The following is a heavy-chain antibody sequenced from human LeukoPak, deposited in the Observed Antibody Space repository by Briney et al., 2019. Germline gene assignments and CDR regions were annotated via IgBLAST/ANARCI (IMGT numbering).Heavy chain of an antibody. CDR2: ISGSGGST. V-gene: IGHV3-23*01. J-gene: IGHJ6*03. D-gene: IGHD2-21*02. CDR1: GFTFSSYA. Sequence: PGGSLRLSCAASGFTFSSYAMSWVRQAPGKGLEWVSAISGSGGSTYYADSVKGRFTISRDNSKNTLYLQMNSLRAKDTAVYYCAKVLLSFYYYYMDVWGKGTTVTVSS. CDR3: AKVLLSFYYYYMDV.